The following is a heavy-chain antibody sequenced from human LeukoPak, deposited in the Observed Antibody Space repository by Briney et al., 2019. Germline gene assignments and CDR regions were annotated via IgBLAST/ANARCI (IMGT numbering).Heavy chain of an antibody. CDR1: GFTFSTYA. CDR2: ISGSGGRT. D-gene: IGHD3-10*01. J-gene: IGHJ4*02. Sequence: GGSLRLSCAASGFTFSTYAMTWVRQAPGKGLEWVSAISGSGGRTYYADSVKGRFTISRDNAKNSLYLQMNSLRAEDTAVYYCAREFTMVWGVMTAGNFDYWGQGTLVTVSS. V-gene: IGHV3-23*01. CDR3: AREFTMVWGVMTAGNFDY.